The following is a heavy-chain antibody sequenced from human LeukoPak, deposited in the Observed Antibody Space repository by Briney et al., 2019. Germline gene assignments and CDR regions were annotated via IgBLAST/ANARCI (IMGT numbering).Heavy chain of an antibody. J-gene: IGHJ6*03. CDR1: GGSISSHY. CDR2: IYYSGST. D-gene: IGHD5-24*01. V-gene: IGHV4-59*11. Sequence: SETLSLTCTVSGGSISSHYWSWIRQPPGKGLEWIGYIYYSGSTNYNPSLKRRVTISVDTSKNQFSLKLSSVTAADTAVYYCAGGRWLQFNYYYYYMDVWGKGTTVTVSS. CDR3: AGGRWLQFNYYYYYMDV.